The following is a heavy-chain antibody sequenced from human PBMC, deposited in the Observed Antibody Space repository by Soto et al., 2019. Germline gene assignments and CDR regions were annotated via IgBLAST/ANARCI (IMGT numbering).Heavy chain of an antibody. CDR2: IYYSGST. J-gene: IGHJ5*02. Sequence: PSETLSLTCTVSGGSISSGGYYWSWIRQHPGKGLEWIGYIYYSGSTYYNPSLKSRVTISVDTSKNQFSLKLSSVTAANTAVYYFARTNFIAAAGTNPHWFDPWGQGTLVTVSS. CDR3: ARTNFIAAAGTNPHWFDP. CDR1: GGSISSGGYY. D-gene: IGHD6-13*01. V-gene: IGHV4-31*03.